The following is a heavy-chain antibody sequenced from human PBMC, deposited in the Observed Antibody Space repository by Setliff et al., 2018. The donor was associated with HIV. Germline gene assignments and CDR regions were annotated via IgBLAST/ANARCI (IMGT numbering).Heavy chain of an antibody. J-gene: IGHJ4*02. CDR1: GGSITSSSYY. V-gene: IGHV4-39*01. D-gene: IGHD5-12*01. CDR3: ARHVDIVAPFDY. Sequence: PSETLSLTCTVSGGSITSSSYYWGWIRQPPGKGLEWIGTIFSSGSTYYKPSLKSRVTISVDSTKNQISLKLSFVTAADTAVYCCARHVDIVAPFDYWGQGSLVTVSS. CDR2: IFSSGST.